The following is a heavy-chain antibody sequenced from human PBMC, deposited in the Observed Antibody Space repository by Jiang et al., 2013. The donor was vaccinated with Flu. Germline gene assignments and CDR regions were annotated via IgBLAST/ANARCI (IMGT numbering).Heavy chain of an antibody. CDR1: GGSINNYY. V-gene: IGHV4-59*08. CDR3: ARAPGAVKVYGMNV. J-gene: IGHJ6*04. D-gene: IGHD2/OR15-2a*01. Sequence: TVSGGSINNYYWIWIRQPPRKGLEWIGYIYYSGSTNYNPSLKSRVTISVDTSKNQFSLKLSSVTAADTAVYYCARAPGAVKVYGMNVWGKGTTVTVSS. CDR2: IYYSGST.